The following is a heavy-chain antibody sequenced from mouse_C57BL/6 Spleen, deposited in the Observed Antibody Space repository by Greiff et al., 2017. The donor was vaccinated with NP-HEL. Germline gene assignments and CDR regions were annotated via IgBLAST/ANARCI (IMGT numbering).Heavy chain of an antibody. V-gene: IGHV1-39*01. Sequence: EVQLQQSGPELVKPGASVKISCMASGYSFTDYNMTWVKQSNGKSLEWIGVINPNYGTTSYNQKFTGNATLTVDQSSSAAYMQRNSLRSVDSAVYNCAREVYYGSRYSYWDFDVWGTGTAGTVSS. J-gene: IGHJ1*03. CDR2: INPNYGTT. CDR1: GYSFTDYN. CDR3: AREVYYGSRYSYWDFDV. D-gene: IGHD1-1*01.